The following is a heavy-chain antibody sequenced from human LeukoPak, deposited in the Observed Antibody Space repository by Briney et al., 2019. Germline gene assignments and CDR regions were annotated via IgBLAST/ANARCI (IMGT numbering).Heavy chain of an antibody. CDR3: AHRGRDIAAAGTNFDY. CDR2: IYWNDDK. CDR1: GFSLSTSGVG. V-gene: IGHV2-5*01. J-gene: IGHJ4*02. D-gene: IGHD6-13*01. Sequence: SGPTLVNPTQTLTLTCTFSGFSLSTSGVGVGWIRQPPGKALEWLALIYWNDDKGYSPSLKSRLTITKDTSKNQVVLTMTNMDPVDTATYYCAHRGRDIAAAGTNFDYWGQGTLVTVSS.